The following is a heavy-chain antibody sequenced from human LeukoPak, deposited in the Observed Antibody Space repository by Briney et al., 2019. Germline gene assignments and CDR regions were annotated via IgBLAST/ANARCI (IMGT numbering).Heavy chain of an antibody. CDR3: ASRGYSGYDYRVDDAFDI. CDR2: ISSSSSYI. D-gene: IGHD5-12*01. J-gene: IGHJ3*02. V-gene: IGHV3-21*04. CDR1: GFTFSSYS. Sequence: GGSLRLSCAASGFTFSSYSMNWVRQAPGKGLEWVSSISSSSSYIYYADSVKGRFTISRDNAKNSLYLQMNSLRAEDTAVYYCASRGYSGYDYRVDDAFDIWGQGTMVTVSS.